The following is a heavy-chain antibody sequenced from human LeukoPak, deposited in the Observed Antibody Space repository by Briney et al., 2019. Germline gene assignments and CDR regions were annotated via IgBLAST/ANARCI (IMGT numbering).Heavy chain of an antibody. CDR3: ARRLISSGYYFDY. D-gene: IGHD3-22*01. Sequence: GESLKISCKGSGYSFTSYWIGWVRQMPGKGLEWMGIIYPGDSDTRYSPSFQGQVTISADQSISSAYPQWSSLKASDTAMYYWARRLISSGYYFDYWGQGTLVTVTS. V-gene: IGHV5-51*01. CDR1: GYSFTSYW. CDR2: IYPGDSDT. J-gene: IGHJ4*02.